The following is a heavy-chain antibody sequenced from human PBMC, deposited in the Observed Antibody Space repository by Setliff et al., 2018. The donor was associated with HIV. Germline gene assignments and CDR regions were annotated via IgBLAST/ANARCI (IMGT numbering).Heavy chain of an antibody. CDR1: GGSISSGGYY. CDR3: ASGGIVVVPAAILGGWFDP. J-gene: IGHJ5*02. Sequence: SETLSLTCTVSGGSISSGGYYWSWIRQHPGKGLEWIGYIYYSGSTHYNPSLKSRVTISVDTSKNQFSLKLSSVTAADTAVYYCASGGIVVVPAAILGGWFDPWGQGTLVTVSS. V-gene: IGHV4-31*03. D-gene: IGHD2-2*01. CDR2: IYYSGST.